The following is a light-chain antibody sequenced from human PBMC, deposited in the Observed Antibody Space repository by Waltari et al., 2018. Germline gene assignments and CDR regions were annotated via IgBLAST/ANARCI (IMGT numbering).Light chain of an antibody. CDR2: DVI. V-gene: IGLV2-14*01. CDR3: NSYTNNSTLV. Sequence: QSALTQPASVSGSPGQSITISCTGISSDVGAYSYVSWYQQFPGKVPKLIIYDVIRRPSGVSNRFSGSKSGNTASLTISGLQGEDEAHYYCNSYTNNSTLVFGGGTELTVL. J-gene: IGLJ3*02. CDR1: SSDVGAYSY.